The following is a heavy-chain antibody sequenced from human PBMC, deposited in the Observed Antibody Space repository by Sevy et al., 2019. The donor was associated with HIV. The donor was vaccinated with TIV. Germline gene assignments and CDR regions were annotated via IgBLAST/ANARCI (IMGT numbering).Heavy chain of an antibody. D-gene: IGHD5-18*01. J-gene: IGHJ4*02. CDR2: IYHSGST. CDR3: ARDTAMVPFDY. V-gene: IGHV4-38-2*01. Sequence: SETLSLTCAVSGYSISSGYYWGWIRQPPGKGLEWIGSIYHSGSTYYNPSLKSRVTISVDTCKNQFSLKLSSVTAADTAVYYCARDTAMVPFDYWGQGTLVTVSS. CDR1: GYSISSGYY.